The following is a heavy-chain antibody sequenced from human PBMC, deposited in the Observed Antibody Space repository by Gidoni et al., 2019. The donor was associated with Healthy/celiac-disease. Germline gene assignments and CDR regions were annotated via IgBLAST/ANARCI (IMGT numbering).Heavy chain of an antibody. CDR2: ISSNGGST. V-gene: IGHV3-64*01. J-gene: IGHJ4*02. CDR3: ARASEYYDFWSGYLHY. Sequence: EVQLVESGGGLVQPGGSLILSCAASGFPFSSYARHWVRQAPGKGLEYVSAISSNGGSTYYANSVKGRFTISRDNSKNTLYLQMGSLRAEDMAVYYCARASEYYDFWSGYLHYWGQGTLVTVSS. CDR1: GFPFSSYA. D-gene: IGHD3-3*01.